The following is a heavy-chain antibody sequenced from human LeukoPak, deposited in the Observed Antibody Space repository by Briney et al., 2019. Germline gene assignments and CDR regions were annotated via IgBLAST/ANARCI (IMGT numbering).Heavy chain of an antibody. CDR1: GRSISSSSYY. CDR2: IYYSGST. Sequence: SETLSLTCTVSGRSISSSSYYWGWIRQPPGKGLEWIGSIYYSGSTYYNPSLKSRVTISVDTSKNQFSLKLSSVTAADTAVYYCAGGLGITFGGVIALNWFDPWGQGTLVTVSS. CDR3: AGGLGITFGGVIALNWFDP. J-gene: IGHJ5*02. V-gene: IGHV4-39*01. D-gene: IGHD3-16*02.